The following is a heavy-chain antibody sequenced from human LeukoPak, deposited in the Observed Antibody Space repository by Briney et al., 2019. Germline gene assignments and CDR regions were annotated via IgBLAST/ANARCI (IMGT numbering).Heavy chain of an antibody. CDR3: AKSGIAAAGAFVDV. Sequence: GGSLRLSCAASGFTFSSYAMSWVRQAPGKGLGWVSAISGSGGSTYYADSVKGRFTISRDNSKNTLYLQMNSLRAEDTAVYYCAKSGIAAAGAFVDVWGKGTTVTVSS. D-gene: IGHD6-13*01. J-gene: IGHJ6*04. CDR2: ISGSGGST. CDR1: GFTFSSYA. V-gene: IGHV3-23*01.